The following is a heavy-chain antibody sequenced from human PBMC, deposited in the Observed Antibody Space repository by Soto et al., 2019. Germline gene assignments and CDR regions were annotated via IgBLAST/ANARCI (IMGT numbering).Heavy chain of an antibody. CDR3: ARGGYCSGGSCSHKWFDP. CDR2: IYYSGST. Sequence: SETLSLTCTVSGGSVSSGSYYWSWIRQPPGKGLEWIGYIYYSGSTNYNPSLKSRVTISVDTSKNQFSLKLSSVTAADTAVYYCARGGYCSGGSCSHKWFDPRGQGTVLTVSS. V-gene: IGHV4-61*01. CDR1: GGSVSSGSYY. J-gene: IGHJ5*02. D-gene: IGHD2-15*01.